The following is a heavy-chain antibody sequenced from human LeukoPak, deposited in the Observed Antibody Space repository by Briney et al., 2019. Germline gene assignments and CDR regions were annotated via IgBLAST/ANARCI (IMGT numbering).Heavy chain of an antibody. CDR3: VGEWEQLR. Sequence: GGSLRLSCAASGFTFDDYAMHWVRQAPGKGLEWVSGISWNSGSIGYADSVKGRFTISRDNAKNSLYLHMNSLRVEDTAVYYCVGEWEQLRWGQGTLVTVSS. CDR2: ISWNSGSI. CDR1: GFTFDDYA. J-gene: IGHJ4*02. V-gene: IGHV3-9*01. D-gene: IGHD1-26*01.